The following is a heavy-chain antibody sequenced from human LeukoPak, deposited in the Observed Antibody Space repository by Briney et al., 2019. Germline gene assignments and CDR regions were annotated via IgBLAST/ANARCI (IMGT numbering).Heavy chain of an antibody. CDR2: IFAGGST. V-gene: IGHV3-66*01. J-gene: IGHJ4*02. D-gene: IGHD6-6*01. Sequence: PGGSLRLSCAASGFSVSHNYMSWVRQAPVKGLEWVSLIFAGGSTYYADSVEGRFTISRDNSKNTVFLQMNGLRAEDTAVYCCARSKAARSPPDSWGRGTLVTVSS. CDR3: ARSKAARSPPDS. CDR1: GFSVSHNY.